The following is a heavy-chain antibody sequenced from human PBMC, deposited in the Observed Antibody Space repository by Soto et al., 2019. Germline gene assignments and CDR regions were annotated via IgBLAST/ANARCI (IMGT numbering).Heavy chain of an antibody. D-gene: IGHD2-8*01. CDR2: ISWDGGST. V-gene: IGHV3-43*01. CDR1: GFTFDDYT. J-gene: IGHJ1*01. CDR3: AKDLMVYAILEH. Sequence: EVQLVESGGVVVQPGGSLRLSCAASGFTFDDYTMHWVRQAPGKGLEWVSLISWDGGSTYYADSVKGRFTISRDNSKNSLYLKMNSLRTEATALYSCAKDLMVYAILEHWGQGTLVTVSS.